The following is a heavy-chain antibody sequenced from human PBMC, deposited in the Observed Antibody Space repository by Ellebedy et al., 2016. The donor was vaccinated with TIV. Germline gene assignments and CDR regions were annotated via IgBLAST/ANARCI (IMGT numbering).Heavy chain of an antibody. J-gene: IGHJ4*02. CDR1: GYTFTSYG. Sequence: AASVKVSCKASGYTFTSYGISWVRQAPGQGLEWMGWISAYNGNTNYAQKLQGRVTMTTDTSTSTAYMELRSLRSDDTAVYYCARAVAGTGQGSQFMFDYWGQGTLVTVSS. CDR3: ARAVAGTGQGSQFMFDY. D-gene: IGHD6-19*01. V-gene: IGHV1-18*04. CDR2: ISAYNGNT.